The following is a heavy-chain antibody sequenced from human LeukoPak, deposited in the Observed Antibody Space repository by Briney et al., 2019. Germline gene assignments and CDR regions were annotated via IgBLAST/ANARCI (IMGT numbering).Heavy chain of an antibody. V-gene: IGHV6-1*01. J-gene: IGHJ4*02. D-gene: IGHD2-21*01. Sequence: SQTLSLTCAISGDSVSSKSAAWNWIWQSPSRGLEWLGRTYYRSKWYNDYAVSVKGRITINPDTSKNQFSLQLNSVTPEDTAVYYCASLGGEGTKDSWGQGTLVTVSS. CDR2: TYYRSKWYN. CDR1: GDSVSSKSAA. CDR3: ASLGGEGTKDS.